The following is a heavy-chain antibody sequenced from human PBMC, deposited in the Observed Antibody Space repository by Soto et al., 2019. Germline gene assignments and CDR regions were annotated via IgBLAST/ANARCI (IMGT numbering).Heavy chain of an antibody. CDR1: GFTFSSYA. V-gene: IGHV3-23*01. J-gene: IGHJ3*02. Sequence: AGSLRLSCAASGFTFSSYAMSWVRQAPGKGLEWVSAISGSGGSSYYADSVKGRFTISRDNSKNTLYLQMNSLRAEDTAVYYCAKNQGSVTGDRRRSDAFDIWGQGTMVTVSS. D-gene: IGHD7-27*01. CDR3: AKNQGSVTGDRRRSDAFDI. CDR2: ISGSGGSS.